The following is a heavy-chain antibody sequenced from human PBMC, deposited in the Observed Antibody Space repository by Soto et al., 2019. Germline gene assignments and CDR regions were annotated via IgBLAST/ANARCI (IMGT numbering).Heavy chain of an antibody. Sequence: GASVKVSCKASGYTFTSYGISWVRQAPGQGLEWMGWISAYNGNTNYAQKLQGRVTMTTDTSTSTAYMELRSLRSDDTAVYYCARDHMVRGTGWYYYYGMDVWGQGTTVTVS. CDR3: ARDHMVRGTGWYYYYGMDV. D-gene: IGHD3-10*01. CDR1: GYTFTSYG. V-gene: IGHV1-18*04. CDR2: ISAYNGNT. J-gene: IGHJ6*02.